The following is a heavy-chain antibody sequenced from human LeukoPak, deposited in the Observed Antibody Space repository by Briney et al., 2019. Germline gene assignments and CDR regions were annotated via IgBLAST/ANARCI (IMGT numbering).Heavy chain of an antibody. J-gene: IGHJ3*02. CDR3: ARQIRGTYYDSSGYYTYDAFDI. V-gene: IGHV4-34*12. D-gene: IGHD3-22*01. CDR1: GGSFSGYN. CDR2: IIHSGST. Sequence: PSETLSLTCAVSGGSFSGYNWSWIRQPPGKGREWIGEIIHSGSTNYNPSLKSRVTISVDTPKNQFSLKLSSVIAADTAVYYCARQIRGTYYDSSGYYTYDAFDIWGQGTMVTVSS.